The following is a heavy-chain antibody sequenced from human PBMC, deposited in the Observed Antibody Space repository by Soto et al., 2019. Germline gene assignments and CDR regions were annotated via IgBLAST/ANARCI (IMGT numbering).Heavy chain of an antibody. V-gene: IGHV1-69*12. J-gene: IGHJ4*02. D-gene: IGHD2-21*02. CDR1: GGTFSDFG. CDR2: IIPMSSVV. CDR3: ATTFCGDDCFSTYYLDH. Sequence: QVQVVQSGAEVKKPGSSVKVSCKVSGGTFSDFGLSWVRLAPGRGLEWLGGIIPMSSVVNHGQTFQGRGTIHADAPTGTGYMELRSVRSEDTALYYCATTFCGDDCFSTYYLDHWGQGTLVTVSS.